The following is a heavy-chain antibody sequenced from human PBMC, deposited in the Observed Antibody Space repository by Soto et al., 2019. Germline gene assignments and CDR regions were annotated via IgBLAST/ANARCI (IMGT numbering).Heavy chain of an antibody. D-gene: IGHD3-10*01. CDR3: ATVSSDRGYYFYGMDV. CDR2: ISYDGSDR. V-gene: IGHV3-30*03. CDR1: GFTFRSYG. J-gene: IGHJ6*02. Sequence: QVQLVESGGGVVQPGRSLRLSCAASGFTFRSYGMHWVRQAPGKGLEWVAVISYDGSDRYYADSVKGRFTISRDNSKNTLYLQMNSLRAEDTAVYYCATVSSDRGYYFYGMDVWGQGTTVTVSS.